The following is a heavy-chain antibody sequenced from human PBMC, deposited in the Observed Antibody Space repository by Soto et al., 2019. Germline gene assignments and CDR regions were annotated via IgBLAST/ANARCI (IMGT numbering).Heavy chain of an antibody. CDR2: ISYDGSNK. J-gene: IGHJ6*02. D-gene: IGHD6-13*01. V-gene: IGHV3-30-3*01. CDR1: GFTFSSYA. CDR3: ARDCIRIAAARYYYYYYGMDV. Sequence: PGGSLRLSCAASGFTFSSYAMHWVRQAPGKGLEWVAVISYDGSNKYYADSVKGRFTISRDNSKNTLYLQMNSLRAEDTAVYYCARDCIRIAAARYYYYYYGMDVWGQGTTVTVSS.